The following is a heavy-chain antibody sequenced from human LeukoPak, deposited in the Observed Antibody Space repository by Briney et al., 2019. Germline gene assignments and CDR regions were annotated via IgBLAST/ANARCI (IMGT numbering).Heavy chain of an antibody. CDR1: GFTFSSYA. J-gene: IGHJ6*02. CDR3: ARDSDFWSGYYNHYYYGMDV. V-gene: IGHV3-30-3*01. CDR2: ISYDGSNK. Sequence: GRSLRLSCAASGFTFSSYAMHWVRQAPGKGLEWVAVISYDGSNKYYADSVKGRFTISRDNSKNTLYLQMNSLRAEDTAVYYCARDSDFWSGYYNHYYYGMDVWGQGTTVTVSS. D-gene: IGHD3-3*01.